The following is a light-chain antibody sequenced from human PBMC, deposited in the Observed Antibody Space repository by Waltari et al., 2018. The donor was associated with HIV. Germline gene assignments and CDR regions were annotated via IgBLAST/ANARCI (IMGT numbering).Light chain of an antibody. CDR2: DES. V-gene: IGKV1-NL1*01. CDR1: QAISNS. CDR3: QQYFTPPPLT. J-gene: IGKJ4*02. Sequence: DIQMTQSPSSLSASVGDRVTITCRASQAISNSLAWYQQKPGKAPKALLYDESTLVSSVPPTISSSRSATEYVPTISSLLPPDYAVYYCQQYFTPPPLTFGRGTKVEIK.